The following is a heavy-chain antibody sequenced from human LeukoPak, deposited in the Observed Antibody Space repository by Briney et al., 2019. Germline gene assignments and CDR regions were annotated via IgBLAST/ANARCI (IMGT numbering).Heavy chain of an antibody. J-gene: IGHJ4*02. Sequence: GGSLRPSCAASGFTFSSYSMNWVRQAPGKGLEWVSSISSSSSYIYYADSVKGRFTISRDNAKNSLDLQMNRLRVEDTAVYYCARDGVYCSGGSCYDYWGQGTLVTVSS. CDR3: ARDGVYCSGGSCYDY. D-gene: IGHD2-15*01. CDR1: GFTFSSYS. V-gene: IGHV3-21*01. CDR2: ISSSSSYI.